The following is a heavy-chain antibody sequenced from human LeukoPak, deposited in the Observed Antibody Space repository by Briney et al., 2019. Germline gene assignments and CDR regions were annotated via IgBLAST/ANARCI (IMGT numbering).Heavy chain of an antibody. Sequence: ASVKVSCKASGYTFTSYGISWVRQAPGQGLEWMGWISAYNGNANYAQKLQGRVTMTTDTPTSTAYMELRSLRSDDTAVYYCARALLDYYDSSGYLGGFDYWGQGTLVTVSS. V-gene: IGHV1-18*01. D-gene: IGHD3-22*01. CDR1: GYTFTSYG. J-gene: IGHJ4*02. CDR2: ISAYNGNA. CDR3: ARALLDYYDSSGYLGGFDY.